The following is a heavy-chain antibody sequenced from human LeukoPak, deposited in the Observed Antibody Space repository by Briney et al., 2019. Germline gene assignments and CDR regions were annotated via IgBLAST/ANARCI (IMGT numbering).Heavy chain of an antibody. Sequence: GGSLRLSCAASGFTFSSYAVTWVRQAPGKGLEWVSGINGSGDTTFYADSVKGRFTISRDNSKNTLYLQMHSLRAEDTAVYYCAKDYSTIAAAANPLFDYWGQGALVTVSS. V-gene: IGHV3-23*01. CDR1: GFTFSSYA. CDR2: INGSGDTT. J-gene: IGHJ4*02. CDR3: AKDYSTIAAAANPLFDY. D-gene: IGHD6-13*01.